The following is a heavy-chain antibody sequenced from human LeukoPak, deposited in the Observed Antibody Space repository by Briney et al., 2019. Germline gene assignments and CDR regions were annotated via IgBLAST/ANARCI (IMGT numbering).Heavy chain of an antibody. D-gene: IGHD3-9*01. V-gene: IGHV3-23*01. CDR3: GTYTYYDILTGYWEDAFDI. Sequence: GGSLRLSCAASGFTFSSYAMSWVRQAPGNGRELVSAISGSGGSTYYADSVKGRFTISRDNSKNTLYLQMNRLRAEDAGVYYCGTYTYYDILTGYWEDAFDIWGQGTMVTVSS. J-gene: IGHJ3*02. CDR2: ISGSGGST. CDR1: GFTFSSYA.